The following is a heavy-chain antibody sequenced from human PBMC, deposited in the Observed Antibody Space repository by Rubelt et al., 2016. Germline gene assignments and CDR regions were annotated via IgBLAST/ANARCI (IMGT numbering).Heavy chain of an antibody. CDR3: AKGKNVDTAMAA. J-gene: IGHJ5*02. D-gene: IGHD5-18*01. CDR1: GFTFTSYA. V-gene: IGHV3-23*04. CDR2: ISGSGTST. Sequence: EVHLVESGGGLGKPGGSLRLSCVASGFTFTSYAMSWVRQAPGKGLEWVSAISGSGTSTFYGDSVKGRFTISRDNSKKTLYLQMNSLGAEDTAVYYCAKGKNVDTAMAAWGQGTLVTVSS.